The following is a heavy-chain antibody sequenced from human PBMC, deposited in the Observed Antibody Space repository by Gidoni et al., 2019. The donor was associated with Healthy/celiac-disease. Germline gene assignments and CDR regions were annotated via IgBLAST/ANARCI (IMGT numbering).Heavy chain of an antibody. J-gene: IGHJ4*02. CDR1: GYTFTSYD. Sequence: QVQLVPSGAEVKKPGASVKVSCKASGYTFTSYDINWVRQATGQGLEWMGWMNPNSGNTGYAQKFQGRVTMTRNTSISTAYMELSSLRSEDTAVYYCARERGYGSGRTRPFDYWGQGTLVTVSS. D-gene: IGHD3-10*01. CDR2: MNPNSGNT. CDR3: ARERGYGSGRTRPFDY. V-gene: IGHV1-8*01.